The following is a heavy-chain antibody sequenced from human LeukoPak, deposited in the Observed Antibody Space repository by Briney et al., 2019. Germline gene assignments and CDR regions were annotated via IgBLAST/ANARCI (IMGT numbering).Heavy chain of an antibody. CDR2: IYYSGST. J-gene: IGHJ4*02. CDR1: GGSISSGGYY. Sequence: PSETLSLTCTVSGGSISSGGYYWAWIRQHPGEGLGWIGYIYYSGSTYYNPSLKSRVTISVDKSKKQFSLNLSSVTAADTAVYYCARETRSGSYDGSFDYWGQGTLVTVSS. CDR3: ARETRSGSYDGSFDY. V-gene: IGHV4-31*03. D-gene: IGHD1-26*01.